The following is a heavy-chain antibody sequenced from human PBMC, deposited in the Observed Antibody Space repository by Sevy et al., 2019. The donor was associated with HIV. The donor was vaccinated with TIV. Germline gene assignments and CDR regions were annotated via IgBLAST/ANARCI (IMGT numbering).Heavy chain of an antibody. CDR3: ARNNAGGDPWVH. CDR1: GFTFSSYW. V-gene: IGHV3-7*01. Sequence: GGSLRLSCAASGFTFSSYWMSWVRQSPERGLEWVANINLDGSEKFYGDSVKGQFTISRDNTKNLLYLQMNSLRVEDTAVYYCARNNAGGDPWVHWGQGTLVTVSS. J-gene: IGHJ4*02. CDR2: INLDGSEK. D-gene: IGHD1-1*01.